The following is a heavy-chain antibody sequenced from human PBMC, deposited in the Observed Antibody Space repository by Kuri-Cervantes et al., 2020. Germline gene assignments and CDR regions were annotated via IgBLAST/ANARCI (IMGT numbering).Heavy chain of an antibody. D-gene: IGHD1-26*01. Sequence: ASVKVSCKASGYTFTNYDINWVRQATGQGLEWMGWMNPKSGNTGYAQKFQGRVTMTRNTSISTAYMELTNLRSDDTAIYYCARDHSGGWFDPWGQGVLVTVSS. CDR1: GYTFTNYD. V-gene: IGHV1-8*01. J-gene: IGHJ5*02. CDR2: MNPKSGNT. CDR3: ARDHSGGWFDP.